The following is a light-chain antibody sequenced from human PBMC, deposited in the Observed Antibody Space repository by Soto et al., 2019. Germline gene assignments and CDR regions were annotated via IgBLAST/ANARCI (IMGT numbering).Light chain of an antibody. CDR2: GAS. CDR3: QQYGSSGT. Sequence: EIVLTQSAGTLSLSAGERATLSCGASQSGSNNYLAWYQQQPGQAPRLLIYGASNRATGIPDRFSGSGSGTDFTLTISRLEPEDSATYYCQQYGSSGTFGQGTKVDIK. J-gene: IGKJ1*01. V-gene: IGKV3-20*01. CDR1: QSGSNNY.